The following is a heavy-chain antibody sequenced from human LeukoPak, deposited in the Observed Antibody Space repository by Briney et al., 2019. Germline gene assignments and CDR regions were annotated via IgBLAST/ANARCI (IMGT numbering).Heavy chain of an antibody. J-gene: IGHJ4*02. CDR3: VDSCSYPGCYTSGRWVY. D-gene: IGHD2-2*02. Sequence: SLRLSCVASGLTFSTYAMSWVRQAPGKGLEWDSAISNRSNTNLSEDPVSGRFTISNDNTKNALYLQMNSLTSEDTVVYYCVDSCSYPGCYTSGRWVYWGQGAPVTVSS. V-gene: IGHV3-23*05. CDR2: ISNRSNTN. CDR1: GLTFSTYA.